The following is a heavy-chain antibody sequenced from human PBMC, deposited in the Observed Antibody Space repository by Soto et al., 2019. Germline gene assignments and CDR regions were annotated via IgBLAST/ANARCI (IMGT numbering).Heavy chain of an antibody. V-gene: IGHV4-34*01. CDR3: AREGVRFLEWLLPRENWFHP. CDR2: INHSGST. CDR1: GGSVSGCY. J-gene: IGHJ5*02. D-gene: IGHD3-3*01. Sequence: PSGTLSLTCAVYGGSVSGCYWSWIRQPPGKGLEWIGEINHSGSTNYNPSLKSRVTISVDTSKNQFSLKLSSVTAADTAVYYCAREGVRFLEWLLPRENWFHPWGQGTLVTVS.